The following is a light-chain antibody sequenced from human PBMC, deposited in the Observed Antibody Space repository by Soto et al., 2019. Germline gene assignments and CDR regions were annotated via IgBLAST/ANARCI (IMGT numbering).Light chain of an antibody. CDR1: QSVSSSY. CDR2: GAS. J-gene: IGKJ4*01. CDR3: KQYGSSPLT. Sequence: EIVLTQSPGTLSFSPGERATLSCRASQSVSSSYLAWYQQKPGQAPRLLIYGASSRATGIPDRFSGSGSGTDFTLTISRLEPEDFAVYYCKQYGSSPLTFGGGTKVDIK. V-gene: IGKV3-20*01.